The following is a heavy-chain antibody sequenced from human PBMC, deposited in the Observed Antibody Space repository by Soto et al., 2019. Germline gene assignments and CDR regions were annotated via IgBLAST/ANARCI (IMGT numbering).Heavy chain of an antibody. V-gene: IGHV3-74*01. CDR3: VREPWGFSGTWYDY. J-gene: IGHJ4*02. CDR2: INHDGSKT. D-gene: IGHD6-13*01. CDR1: QFSFSSYW. Sequence: LRLSCAASQFSFSSYWMHWVRQVPGKGPAWVSRINHDGSKTEYADSVKGRFTISRDNTNNTLYLQMNSLRVEDTAMYYCVREPWGFSGTWYDYWGQGTLVTVSS.